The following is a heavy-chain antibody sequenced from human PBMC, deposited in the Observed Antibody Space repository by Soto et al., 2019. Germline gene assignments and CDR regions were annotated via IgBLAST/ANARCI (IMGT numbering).Heavy chain of an antibody. CDR1: GGSFSGYY. J-gene: IGHJ4*02. CDR2: INHSGST. V-gene: IGHV4-34*01. Sequence: PSETLSLTCAVYGGSFSGYYWSWIRQPPGKGLEWIGEINHSGSTNYNPSLKSRVTIPVDTSKNQFSLKLSSVTAADTAVYYCARVEDYYDSSGYYYYFDYWGQGTLVTVSS. CDR3: ARVEDYYDSSGYYYYFDY. D-gene: IGHD3-22*01.